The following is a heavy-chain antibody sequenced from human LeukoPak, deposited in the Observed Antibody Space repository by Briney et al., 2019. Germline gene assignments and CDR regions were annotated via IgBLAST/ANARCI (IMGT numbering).Heavy chain of an antibody. CDR3: ARQAYGSGRF. CDR1: GFTLNNYE. V-gene: IGHV3-48*03. Sequence: GGSLRLSCVASGFTLNNYEMSWVRQAPGKGLEWVSYISSSGSIRYYSDSVKGRFTISRDNAKNSLSLQMDTLRVEDTGFYYCARQAYGSGRFWGQGIMVIVSS. J-gene: IGHJ4*02. D-gene: IGHD6-19*01. CDR2: ISSSGSIR.